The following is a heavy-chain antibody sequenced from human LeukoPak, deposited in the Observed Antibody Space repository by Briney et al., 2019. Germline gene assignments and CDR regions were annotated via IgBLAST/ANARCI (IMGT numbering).Heavy chain of an antibody. CDR1: GFTFSNYN. J-gene: IGHJ2*01. Sequence: GGSLRLSCAASGFTFSNYNMNWVRQAPGKGLEWVSTITRSNSYIYYADSVRGRFTISRDNAKTPLYLQMSSLRAEDTAVYYCARDDTTMILNLWGRGTLVTVSS. CDR3: ARDDTTMILNL. V-gene: IGHV3-21*01. D-gene: IGHD3-22*01. CDR2: ITRSNSYI.